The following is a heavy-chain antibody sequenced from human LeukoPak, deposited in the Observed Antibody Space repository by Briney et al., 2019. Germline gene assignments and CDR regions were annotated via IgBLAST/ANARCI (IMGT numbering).Heavy chain of an antibody. Sequence: PGTSLRLSCAASGFSFSSYLMHWVHQAPGKGLEWVALIGFDVSRKYYGDSVKGRFTISRDNSKNTLYLQMNSLSDEDTAVYFCARERLENCHDDSCPDAFDIWGQGTMVTVSS. CDR3: ARERLENCHDDSCPDAFDI. J-gene: IGHJ3*02. CDR2: IGFDVSRK. CDR1: GFSFSSYL. D-gene: IGHD2-15*01. V-gene: IGHV3-33*01.